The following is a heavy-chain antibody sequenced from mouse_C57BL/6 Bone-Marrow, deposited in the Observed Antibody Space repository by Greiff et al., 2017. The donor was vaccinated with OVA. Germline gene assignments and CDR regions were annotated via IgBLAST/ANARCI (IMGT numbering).Heavy chain of an antibody. CDR2: IYPSDSET. Sequence: QVQLQQPGAELVRPGSSVKLSCKASGYTFTSYWMDWVKQRPGQGLEWIGNIYPSDSETHYNQKFKDKATLTVDKSSSTAYMQLSSLTSEDSAVYYYARGNFSSPFDWYFDVWGTGTTVTVSS. D-gene: IGHD1-1*01. J-gene: IGHJ1*03. V-gene: IGHV1-61*01. CDR1: GYTFTSYW. CDR3: ARGNFSSPFDWYFDV.